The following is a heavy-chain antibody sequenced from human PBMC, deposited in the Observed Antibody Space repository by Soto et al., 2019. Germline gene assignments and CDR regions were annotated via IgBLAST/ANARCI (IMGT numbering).Heavy chain of an antibody. Sequence: VASVTVSCKASGYTFTSSYMHSVRQAPGQGLEWMGIINPSGGSTSYAQKFQGRVTMTRDTSTSTVYMELSSLRSEDPAVYYCARDRVLLGYCSGGSSYAFDYWGQGTLVTVSS. CDR3: ARDRVLLGYCSGGSSYAFDY. D-gene: IGHD2-15*01. J-gene: IGHJ4*02. CDR1: GYTFTSSY. CDR2: INPSGGST. V-gene: IGHV1-46*01.